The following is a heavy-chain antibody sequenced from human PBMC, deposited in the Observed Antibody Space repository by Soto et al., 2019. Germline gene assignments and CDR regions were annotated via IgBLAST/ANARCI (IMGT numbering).Heavy chain of an antibody. J-gene: IGHJ4*02. CDR2: ISYSGST. CDR1: CGSISSSDYY. Sequence: SETLSLTCSVSCGSISSSDYYWSLIRQPPGTGLEWIGHISYSGSTYYSTSLKSRVTISVDTSKNQFSLKLSSVTAADTAVYYCARGALAGTTPLFDYWGQGTLVTVSS. V-gene: IGHV4-30-4*01. CDR3: ARGALAGTTPLFDY. D-gene: IGHD1-7*01.